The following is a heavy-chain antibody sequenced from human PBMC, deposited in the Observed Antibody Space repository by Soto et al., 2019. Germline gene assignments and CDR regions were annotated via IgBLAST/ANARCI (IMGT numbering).Heavy chain of an antibody. Sequence: HPGGSLRLSCAASGFTFSSYGMHWVRQAPGKGLEWVAVIWYDGSNKYYADSVKGRFTISRDNSKNTLYLQMNSLRAEDTAVYYCASTAGYSSTTLGAFDIWGQGTMVTVSS. CDR3: ASTAGYSSTTLGAFDI. CDR1: GFTFSSYG. CDR2: IWYDGSNK. J-gene: IGHJ3*02. D-gene: IGHD6-13*01. V-gene: IGHV3-33*01.